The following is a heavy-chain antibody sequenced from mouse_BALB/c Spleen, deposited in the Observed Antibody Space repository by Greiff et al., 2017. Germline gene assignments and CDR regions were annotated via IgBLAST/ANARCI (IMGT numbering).Heavy chain of an antibody. CDR2: IWAGGST. CDR3: ARVGPDSSGYVNYAMDY. CDR1: GFSLTSYG. J-gene: IGHJ4*01. Sequence: QVHVKQSGPGLVAPSQSLSITCTVSGFSLTSYGVHWVRQPPGKGLEWLGVIWAGGSTNYNSALMSRLSISKDNSKSQVFIKMNSLQTDDTAMYYWARVGPDSSGYVNYAMDYWGQGTSVTVSS. D-gene: IGHD3-2*01. V-gene: IGHV2-9*02.